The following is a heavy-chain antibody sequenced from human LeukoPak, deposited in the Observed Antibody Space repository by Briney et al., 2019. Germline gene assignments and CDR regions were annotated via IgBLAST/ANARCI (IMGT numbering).Heavy chain of an antibody. Sequence: PGGSLRLSCAASGFTFNNAWMSWVRQAPGKGLEWVGRIKSKTDGGTTDYAAPVKGRFTISRDDSKNTLYLQMNSLKTEDTAVYYCTTVTSYDSSSFDYWGQGTLVTVSS. CDR1: GFTFNNAW. V-gene: IGHV3-15*01. D-gene: IGHD3-22*01. CDR3: TTVTSYDSSSFDY. J-gene: IGHJ4*02. CDR2: IKSKTDGGTT.